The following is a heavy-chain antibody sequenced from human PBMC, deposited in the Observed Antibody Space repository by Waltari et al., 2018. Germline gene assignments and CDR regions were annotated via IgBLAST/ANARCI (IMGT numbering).Heavy chain of an antibody. CDR2: IYYSGGT. CDR3: ARKGSYSRRDFDY. J-gene: IGHJ4*02. D-gene: IGHD1-26*01. V-gene: IGHV4-39*07. Sequence: QLQLQESGPGLVKPSETLSLTCTVSGGSISSSSYYWGWIRQPPGKGLEWIGSIYYSGGTYYNPSLKSRVTISVDTSKNQFSLKLSSVTAADTAVYYCARKGSYSRRDFDYWGQGTLVTVSS. CDR1: GGSISSSSYY.